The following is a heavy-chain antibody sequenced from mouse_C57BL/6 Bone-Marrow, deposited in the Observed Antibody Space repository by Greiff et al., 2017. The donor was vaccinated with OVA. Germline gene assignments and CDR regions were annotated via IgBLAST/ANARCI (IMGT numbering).Heavy chain of an antibody. D-gene: IGHD2-9*01. CDR1: GYSFTGYF. Sequence: VQLQQSGPELVKPGDSVKISCKASGYSFTGYFMNWVMQSHGKSLEWIGRINPYNGDTFYNQKFKGKATLTVDKSSSTAHMELRSLTSEDSAVYYRARPYEGYGYAMDYSGQETSVTVSS. CDR3: ARPYEGYGYAMDY. CDR2: INPYNGDT. V-gene: IGHV1-20*01. J-gene: IGHJ4*01.